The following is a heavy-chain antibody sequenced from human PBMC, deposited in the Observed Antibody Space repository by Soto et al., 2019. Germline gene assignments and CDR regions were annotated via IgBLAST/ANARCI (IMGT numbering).Heavy chain of an antibody. Sequence: DVHLLESGGGLVQPGGSLRLSCGVSGLTFGSYAMTWVRQAPGKGLEWVSGISGSGANTYYADSVKGRFTISRDNSKNTLYLQMNSLRADDTAIYYCAKDARYYWKIDFWGQGTLVTVSS. J-gene: IGHJ4*02. CDR2: ISGSGANT. CDR3: AKDARYYWKIDF. CDR1: GLTFGSYA. V-gene: IGHV3-23*01. D-gene: IGHD1-20*01.